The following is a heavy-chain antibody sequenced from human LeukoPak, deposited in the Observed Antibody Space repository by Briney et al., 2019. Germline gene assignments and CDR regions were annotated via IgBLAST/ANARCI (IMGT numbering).Heavy chain of an antibody. D-gene: IGHD5-12*01. V-gene: IGHV3-7*05. CDR1: GFTFSIFW. CDR2: IKEDGGEK. J-gene: IGHJ5*02. Sequence: GGSLRLSCAASGFTFSIFWMGWVRQAPGKGLEWVATIKEDGGEKYYVGSVKGRFTVSRDNVKNSLYLQMNSLRGDDTAVYYCARVSGHTGSPWGQGTLVTVAS. CDR3: ARVSGHTGSP.